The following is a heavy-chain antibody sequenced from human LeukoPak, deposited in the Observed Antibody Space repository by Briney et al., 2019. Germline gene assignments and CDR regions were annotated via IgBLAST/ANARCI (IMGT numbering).Heavy chain of an antibody. J-gene: IGHJ6*04. CDR1: GFIFSNYW. CDR3: ARDDGDV. Sequence: GGSLRLSCVSSGFIFSNYWTKWVRQAPGRGLEWVASINEDGSGKFSVGSVKDRITISRDNTRNSLDLQINSLTVEDTAIYYCARDDGDVWGTGTTVTVSS. V-gene: IGHV3-7*01. CDR2: INEDGSGK.